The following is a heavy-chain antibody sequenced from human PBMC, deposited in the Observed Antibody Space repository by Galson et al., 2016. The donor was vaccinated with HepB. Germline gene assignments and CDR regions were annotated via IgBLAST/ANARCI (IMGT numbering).Heavy chain of an antibody. J-gene: IGHJ4*02. CDR3: AREELTGTKKFDY. CDR2: INSNTGGT. CDR1: GYTFTAYY. D-gene: IGHD1-20*01. Sequence: SVKVSCKASGYTFTAYYIHWVRQAPGQGLEWVGWINSNTGGTGYAQNSQGRVTMTRATSITTAYMELSSLRSDDTAVYYCAREELTGTKKFDYWGQGALVTVSS. V-gene: IGHV1-2*02.